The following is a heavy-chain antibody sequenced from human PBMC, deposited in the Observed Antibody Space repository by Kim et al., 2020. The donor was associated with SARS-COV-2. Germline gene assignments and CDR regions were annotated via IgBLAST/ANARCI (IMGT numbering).Heavy chain of an antibody. Sequence: SVTGRLTISADHAKTSLYLQMTSLRAEDTAVYYCARVSSPEATATRMFDPWGQGTLVTVSS. D-gene: IGHD5-18*01. V-gene: IGHV3-21*01. CDR3: ARVSSPEATATRMFDP. J-gene: IGHJ5*02.